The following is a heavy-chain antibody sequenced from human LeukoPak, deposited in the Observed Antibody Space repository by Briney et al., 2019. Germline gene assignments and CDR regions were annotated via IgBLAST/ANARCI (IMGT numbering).Heavy chain of an antibody. CDR2: ITASGTAM. D-gene: IGHD1-26*01. CDR1: GFTFSSYS. Sequence: GGSLRLFCAASGFTFSSYSMNWVRQAPGKGLEWVSHITASGTAMFYADSVKGRFTISRDNAKNSLYLQMNSLRDEDTAVYYCARQRRWELSIFDYWGQGTLVTVSS. CDR3: ARQRRWELSIFDY. J-gene: IGHJ4*02. V-gene: IGHV3-48*02.